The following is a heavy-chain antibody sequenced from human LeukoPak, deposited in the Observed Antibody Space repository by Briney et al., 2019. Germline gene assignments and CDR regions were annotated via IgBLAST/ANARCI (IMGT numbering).Heavy chain of an antibody. J-gene: IGHJ4*02. V-gene: IGHV4-59*01. D-gene: IGHD5-24*01. CDR2: IYYSGST. Sequence: SEALSLTCTVSGGSISSYYWSWIRQPPGKGLEWIGYIYYSGSTNYNPSLKSRVTISVDTSKNQFSLKLSSVTAADTAVYYCARARRWLQSGVDYWGQGTLVTVSS. CDR1: GGSISSYY. CDR3: ARARRWLQSGVDY.